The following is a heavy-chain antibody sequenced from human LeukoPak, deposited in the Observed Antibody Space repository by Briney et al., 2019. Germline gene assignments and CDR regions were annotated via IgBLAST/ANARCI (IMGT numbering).Heavy chain of an antibody. CDR1: GFTFSSYA. Sequence: PGGSLRLSCAASGFTFSSYAMSWVRQAPGKGLEWVSHINNNGGSTSYADSVKGRFTISRDNSKNTLYVQLNSLRAEDTAVYYCARPSGPSDYWGQGTLVTVSS. J-gene: IGHJ4*02. CDR2: INNNGGST. D-gene: IGHD1-26*01. V-gene: IGHV3-23*05. CDR3: ARPSGPSDY.